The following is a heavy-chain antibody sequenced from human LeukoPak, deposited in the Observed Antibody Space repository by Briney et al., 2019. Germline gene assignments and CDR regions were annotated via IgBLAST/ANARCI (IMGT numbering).Heavy chain of an antibody. CDR3: AKDSSGWFDY. J-gene: IGHJ4*02. CDR1: GFTFSSYG. Sequence: GGSLRLSCAASGFTFSSYGMQWVRQAPGKGLEWVAVISYDGSNKYYADSVKGRFTISRDNSKNTLYLQMNSLRAEDTAVYYCAKDSSGWFDYWGQGTLVTVSS. D-gene: IGHD6-19*01. CDR2: ISYDGSNK. V-gene: IGHV3-30*18.